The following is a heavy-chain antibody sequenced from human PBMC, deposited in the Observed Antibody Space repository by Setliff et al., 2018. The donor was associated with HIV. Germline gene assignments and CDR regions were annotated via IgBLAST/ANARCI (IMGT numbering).Heavy chain of an antibody. CDR2: IYTSGST. D-gene: IGHD5-18*01. J-gene: IGHJ4*02. V-gene: IGHV4-61*02. Sequence: SETLSLTCTVSGDSVSGGSSYWSWIRQPAGKGLEWIGRIYTSGSTNYNPSLKSRVTISVDTSKNQFSLKLSSVAAADTAVYYCAVSRGYSYGFGYWGQGTLVTVSS. CDR3: AVSRGYSYGFGY. CDR1: GDSVSGGSSY.